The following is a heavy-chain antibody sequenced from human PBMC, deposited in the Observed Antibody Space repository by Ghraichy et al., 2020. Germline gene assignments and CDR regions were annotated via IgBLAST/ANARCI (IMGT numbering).Heavy chain of an antibody. D-gene: IGHD4-17*01. Sequence: GGSLRLSCAASGFTFSTYAMSWVRQAPGKGLEWVSAISGSGDITHYADSVKGRLTISRDNSKNTLYLQMNSLRAEDTAVYYCAKDRGWTTVTTIDAAFDIWGQGTMVTVSS. CDR1: GFTFSTYA. J-gene: IGHJ3*02. V-gene: IGHV3-23*01. CDR3: AKDRGWTTVTTIDAAFDI. CDR2: ISGSGDIT.